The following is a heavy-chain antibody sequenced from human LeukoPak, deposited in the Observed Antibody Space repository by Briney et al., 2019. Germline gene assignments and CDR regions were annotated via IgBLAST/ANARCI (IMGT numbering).Heavy chain of an antibody. D-gene: IGHD1-26*01. CDR1: GGSISSYY. CDR3: ARVGPGADPPHFDY. Sequence: PSETLSLTCTGSGGSISSYYWSWIRQPPGKGLEGIGYIYYSGSTNYNPSLKSRVTISVDTSKNQFSLKLSSVTAADTAVYYCARVGPGADPPHFDYWGQGTLVTVSS. J-gene: IGHJ4*02. CDR2: IYYSGST. V-gene: IGHV4-59*01.